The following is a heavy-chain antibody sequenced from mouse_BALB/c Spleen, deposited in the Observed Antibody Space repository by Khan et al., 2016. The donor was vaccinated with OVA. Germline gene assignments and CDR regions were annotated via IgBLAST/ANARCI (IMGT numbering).Heavy chain of an antibody. CDR3: ARSTYRYAFPY. D-gene: IGHD2-14*01. CDR2: MIYTGYT. Sequence: EVQLQESGPSLVKPSQTLSLTCSVTGDSITSGYWSWFRKFPGNKLEYMGYMIYTGYTYYNPSLKSRISITRHTSKNQYYLQLNSVTTEDTATYYCARSTYRYAFPYWGQGTLVTVSA. J-gene: IGHJ3*01. CDR1: GDSITSGY. V-gene: IGHV3-8*02.